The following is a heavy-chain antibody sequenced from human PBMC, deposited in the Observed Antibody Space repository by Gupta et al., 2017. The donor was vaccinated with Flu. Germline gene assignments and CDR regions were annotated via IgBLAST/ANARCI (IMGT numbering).Heavy chain of an antibody. CDR3: ARHVSGSDYYDSSGPTDY. D-gene: IGHD3-22*01. CDR2: IYHRGSI. V-gene: IGHV4-39*01. CDR1: GGPVSSSSSH. Sequence: QLQLQESGPGPVKPSETLSPTCTVSGGPVSSSSSHWGWVRQPPGKGLEWIGSIYHRGSIYYNPSLNSRVTIAVDTSKNCFSLRLTSVTATDTALYYCARHVSGSDYYDSSGPTDYWGQGILVTVSS. J-gene: IGHJ4*02.